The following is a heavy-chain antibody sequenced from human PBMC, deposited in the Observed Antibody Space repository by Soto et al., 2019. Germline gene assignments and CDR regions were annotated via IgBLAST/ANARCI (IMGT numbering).Heavy chain of an antibody. CDR3: AREEVDDIVVVPAAMGGNWFDP. D-gene: IGHD2-2*01. CDR1: CYTFTSYG. CDR2: ISAYNGNT. J-gene: IGHJ5*02. Sequence: ASMKVSCKASCYTFTSYGISWVRRAPGQRVEGMAWISAYNGNTNYAQKLQGRVTMTTDTSTSTAYMELRSLRSDDTAVYYCAREEVDDIVVVPAAMGGNWFDPWGQGTLVTVSS. V-gene: IGHV1-18*01.